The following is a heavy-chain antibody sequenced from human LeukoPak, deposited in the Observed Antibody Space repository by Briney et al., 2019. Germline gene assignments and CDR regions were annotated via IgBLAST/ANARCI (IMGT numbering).Heavy chain of an antibody. CDR1: GGSISSYY. J-gene: IGHJ4*02. D-gene: IGHD2-21*02. CDR2: ISYSGST. Sequence: PSETLSLTCTVSGGSISSYYWSWIRQPPGKGLEWIGYISYSGSTNYNPSLKSRVTISVDTSKNQFSLKLSSVTAADTAVYYCARVQKGVTDYWGQGTLVTVSS. V-gene: IGHV4-59*08. CDR3: ARVQKGVTDY.